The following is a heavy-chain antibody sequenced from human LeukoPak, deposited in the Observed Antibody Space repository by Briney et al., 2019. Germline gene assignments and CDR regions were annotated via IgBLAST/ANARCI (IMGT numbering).Heavy chain of an antibody. J-gene: IGHJ5*02. V-gene: IGHV4-4*07. CDR3: ARHAFSGNEYNWFDP. D-gene: IGHD5-12*01. Sequence: SETLSLTCTVSGGSISSYYWSWIRQPAGKGLEWIGRIYTSGSTNYNPSLKSRVTISVDTSKNQFSLKLTSVTAADTAVYYCARHAFSGNEYNWFDPWGQGTLVTVSS. CDR1: GGSISSYY. CDR2: IYTSGST.